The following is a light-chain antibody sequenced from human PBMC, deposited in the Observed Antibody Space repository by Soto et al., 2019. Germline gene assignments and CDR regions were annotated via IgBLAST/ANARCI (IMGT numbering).Light chain of an antibody. CDR2: GAS. CDR3: QQYGSSPT. Sequence: EIVLTQSPGTLPLSPRERATLSCRASQSVSTSYLAWYQQKPGQAPRLLTYGASSRATGIPERFSGSGSGTDFTLTISRLEPEDFAVYYCQQYGSSPTFGGGTKVEIK. J-gene: IGKJ4*01. V-gene: IGKV3-20*01. CDR1: QSVSTSY.